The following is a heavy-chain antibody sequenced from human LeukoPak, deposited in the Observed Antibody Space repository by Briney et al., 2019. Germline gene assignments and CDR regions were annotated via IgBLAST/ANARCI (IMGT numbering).Heavy chain of an antibody. D-gene: IGHD1-26*01. CDR3: ARFDVGYYYYMDV. CDR2: INWNGGST. V-gene: IGHV3-20*04. Sequence: PGGSLRLSCAPSRFTFDDYGMSWVRQAPGKGLEWVSGINWNGGSTGYADSVKGRFTISRDNAKNSLYLQMNSLRAEDTALYYCARFDVGYYYYMDVWGKGTTVTVSS. CDR1: RFTFDDYG. J-gene: IGHJ6*03.